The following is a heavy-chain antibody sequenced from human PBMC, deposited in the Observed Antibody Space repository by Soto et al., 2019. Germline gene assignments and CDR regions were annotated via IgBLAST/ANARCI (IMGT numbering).Heavy chain of an antibody. D-gene: IGHD4-17*01. CDR3: ARDADYAFEYYYYGMDV. J-gene: IGHJ6*02. CDR1: GFTFSSYA. CDR2: ISYDGSNK. Sequence: PGGSLRLSCAASGFTFSSYAIHWVRQAPGKGLEWVAVISYDGSNKYYADSVKGRFTISRDNSKNTLYLQMNSLRAEDTAVYYCARDADYAFEYYYYGMDVWGQGTTVTVSS. V-gene: IGHV3-30-3*01.